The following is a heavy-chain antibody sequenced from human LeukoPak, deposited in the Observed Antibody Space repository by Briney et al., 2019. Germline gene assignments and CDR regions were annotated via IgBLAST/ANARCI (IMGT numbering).Heavy chain of an antibody. CDR3: AGSYRYENWFDP. CDR2: IKQDGSEK. Sequence: PGGSLRLSCAASGFTFSSYWMSWVRQAPGKGLEWVANIKQDGSEKHYVDSVKGRSTISRDNAKNSLYLQMNSLRAEDTAVYYCAGSYRYENWFDPWGQGTLVTVSS. D-gene: IGHD3-10*01. CDR1: GFTFSSYW. J-gene: IGHJ5*02. V-gene: IGHV3-7*01.